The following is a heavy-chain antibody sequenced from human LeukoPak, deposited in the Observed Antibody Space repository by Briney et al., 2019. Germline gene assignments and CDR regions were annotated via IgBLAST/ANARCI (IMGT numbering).Heavy chain of an antibody. CDR3: ARHGDSSGYYYAIDY. V-gene: IGHV4-59*08. Sequence: LETLSLTCTVSGGSISSYYWSWIRQPPGKGLEWIGYIYYSGSTNYNPSLKSRVTISVDTSKNQFSLKLSSVTAADTAVYYCARHGDSSGYYYAIDYWGQGTLVTVSS. CDR2: IYYSGST. CDR1: GGSISSYY. D-gene: IGHD3-22*01. J-gene: IGHJ4*02.